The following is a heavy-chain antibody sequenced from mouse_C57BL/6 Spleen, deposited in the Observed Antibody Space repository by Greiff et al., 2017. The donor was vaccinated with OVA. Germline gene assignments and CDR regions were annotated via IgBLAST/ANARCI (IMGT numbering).Heavy chain of an antibody. D-gene: IGHD2-4*01. Sequence: QVQLQQSGPELVKPGASVKISCKASGYAFSSSWMNWVKQRPGKGLEWIGRIYPGDGDTNYNGKFKGKATLTADKSSSTAYMQLSSLTSEDSAVYFCARRGYDYDLDYWGQGTTLTVSS. V-gene: IGHV1-82*01. CDR1: GYAFSSSW. CDR3: ARRGYDYDLDY. CDR2: IYPGDGDT. J-gene: IGHJ2*01.